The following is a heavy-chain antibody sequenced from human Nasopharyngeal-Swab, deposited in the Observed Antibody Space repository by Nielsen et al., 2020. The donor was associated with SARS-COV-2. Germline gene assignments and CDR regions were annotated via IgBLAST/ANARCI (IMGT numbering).Heavy chain of an antibody. V-gene: IGHV1-69*01. CDR3: ARALRRLPNYYYYYGMDV. J-gene: IGHJ6*02. D-gene: IGHD2-15*01. Sequence: WVRQAPGQGLEWMGGIIPIFGTANYAQKFQGRVTITADESTSTAYMELSSLRSEDTAVYYCARALRRLPNYYYYYGMDVWGQGTTVTVSS. CDR2: IIPIFGTA.